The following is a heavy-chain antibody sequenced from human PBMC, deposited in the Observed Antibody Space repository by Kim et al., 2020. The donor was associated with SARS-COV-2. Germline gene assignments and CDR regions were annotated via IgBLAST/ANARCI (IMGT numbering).Heavy chain of an antibody. J-gene: IGHJ4*02. CDR1: GGTFSSYA. V-gene: IGHV1-69*13. D-gene: IGHD3-16*01. CDR2: IIPIFGTA. CDR3: AYADSPESPFDY. Sequence: SVKVSCKASGGTFSSYAISWVRQAPGQGLEWMGGIIPIFGTANYAQKFQGRVTITADESTSTAYMELSSLRSEDTAVYYCAYADSPESPFDYWGQGTLVTVSS.